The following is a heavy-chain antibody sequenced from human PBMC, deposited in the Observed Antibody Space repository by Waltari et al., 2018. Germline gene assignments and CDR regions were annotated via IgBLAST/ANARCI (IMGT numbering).Heavy chain of an antibody. CDR1: GFTFSSYA. J-gene: IGHJ4*02. D-gene: IGHD3-16*01. Sequence: QVQLVESGGGVVQHGRSLRLSCAASGFTFSSYAMHWVRQAPGKGLEWVAVITYDGSNKYYADSVKGRFTISRDNSKNTLYLQMNSLRAEDTAVYYCASAIWVWGQGTLVTVSS. V-gene: IGHV3-30-3*01. CDR2: ITYDGSNK. CDR3: ASAIWV.